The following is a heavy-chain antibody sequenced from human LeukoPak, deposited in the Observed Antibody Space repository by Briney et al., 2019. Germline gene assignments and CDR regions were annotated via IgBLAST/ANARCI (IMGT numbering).Heavy chain of an antibody. V-gene: IGHV3-48*01. CDR3: AKQSAGSAAWYSLHYDF. J-gene: IGHJ4*02. Sequence: GGSLRLSCAASGFTFSTYSMNWVRQAPGKGLEWVSYISSSSSTIYYADSVKGRFTISRDNSKDTLYLQMNGLRAEDTAVYFCAKQSAGSAAWYSLHYDFWGQGTLVTVSS. CDR2: ISSSSSTI. D-gene: IGHD6-13*01. CDR1: GFTFSTYS.